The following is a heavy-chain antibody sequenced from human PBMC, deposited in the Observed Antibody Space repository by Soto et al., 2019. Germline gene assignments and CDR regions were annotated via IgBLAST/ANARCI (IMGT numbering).Heavy chain of an antibody. D-gene: IGHD3-10*01. Sequence: PGGSLRLSCAASGFTFSSYAMTWVRQAPGKGLEWVSLLYHGGATHYAASVKGRFSIFSHSSQNALFLQMNSLRTEDTATYYCVRGRYGSEIHWGQGTKVTVSS. J-gene: IGHJ4*02. CDR3: VRGRYGSEIH. CDR2: LYHGGAT. V-gene: IGHV3-53*04. CDR1: GFTFSSYA.